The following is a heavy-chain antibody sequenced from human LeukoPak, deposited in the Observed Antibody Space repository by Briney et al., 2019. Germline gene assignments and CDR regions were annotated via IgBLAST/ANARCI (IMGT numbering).Heavy chain of an antibody. CDR3: ARDRAAVAGGDDAFDI. V-gene: IGHV3-21*01. J-gene: IGHJ3*02. CDR1: GFTFSSYS. Sequence: GGSLRLSCAASGFTFSSYSMNWVCQAPGKGLEWVSSISSSSSYIYYADSVKGRFTISRDNAKNSLYLQMNSLRAEDTAVYYCARDRAAVAGGDDAFDIWGQGTMVTVSS. CDR2: ISSSSSYI. D-gene: IGHD6-19*01.